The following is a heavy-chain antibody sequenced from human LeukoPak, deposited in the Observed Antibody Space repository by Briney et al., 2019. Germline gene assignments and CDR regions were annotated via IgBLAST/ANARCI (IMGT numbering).Heavy chain of an antibody. CDR1: GFTFSSYT. V-gene: IGHV3-21*01. CDR3: ARLGCGGGNCPKAGRAVGGY. Sequence: GGSLRLFCTGSGFTFSSYTFTWVRQAPGKGLEWVSSISDSGSFIYYADSVTGRFTVSRDNARKSLYLQMDSLRAEDTAVYYCARLGCGGGNCPKAGRAVGGYWGQGTLVTVSS. J-gene: IGHJ4*02. CDR2: ISDSGSFI. D-gene: IGHD2-21*01.